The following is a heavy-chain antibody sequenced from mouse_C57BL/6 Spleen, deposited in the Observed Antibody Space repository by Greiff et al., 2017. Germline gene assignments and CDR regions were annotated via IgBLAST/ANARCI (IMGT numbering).Heavy chain of an antibody. CDR1: GYAFTNYL. D-gene: IGHD1-1*01. Sequence: VQLQQSGAELVRPGTSVKVSCKASGYAFTNYLIEWVKQRPGQGLEWIGVINPGSGGTNYNEKFKGKATLTVDKSSSTAYMQLSSLTSEDSAVYYCARGGITTVADYWGQGTTLTVSS. V-gene: IGHV1-54*01. CDR3: ARGGITTVADY. CDR2: INPGSGGT. J-gene: IGHJ2*01.